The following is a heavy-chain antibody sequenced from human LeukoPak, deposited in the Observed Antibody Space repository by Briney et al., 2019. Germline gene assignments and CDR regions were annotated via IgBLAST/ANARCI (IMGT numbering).Heavy chain of an antibody. CDR1: GYTFTSYD. D-gene: IGHD6-13*01. CDR2: MNPNSGNT. V-gene: IGHV1-8*01. CDR3: ARTGIAAAARVWNY. J-gene: IGHJ4*02. Sequence: ASVKVSCKASGYTFTSYDINWVRQATGQGLEWMGWMNPNSGNTGYAQKFQGRVTMTRNTSISTAYMELSSLRSEDTAVYYCARTGIAAAARVWNYWGQGTLVTVSS.